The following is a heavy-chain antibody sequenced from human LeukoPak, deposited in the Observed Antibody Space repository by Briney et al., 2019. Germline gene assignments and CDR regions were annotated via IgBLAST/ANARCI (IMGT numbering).Heavy chain of an antibody. J-gene: IGHJ6*02. V-gene: IGHV4-59*08. D-gene: IGHD5-12*01. CDR2: IYYSGST. CDR1: GGSISSYY. CDR3: ARLRRLRGQWLRPTGYYYYGMDV. Sequence: PSETLSLTCTVSGGSISSYYWSWIRQPPGKGLEWIGYIYYSGSTNYNPSLKSRVTISVDTSKNQFSLKLSSVTAADTAVYYCARLRRLRGQWLRPTGYYYYGMDVWGQGTTVTVS.